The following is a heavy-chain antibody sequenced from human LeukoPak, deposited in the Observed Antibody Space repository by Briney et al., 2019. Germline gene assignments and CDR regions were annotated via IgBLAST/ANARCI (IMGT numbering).Heavy chain of an antibody. D-gene: IGHD6-19*01. CDR2: ISAYNGNT. CDR3: ARARSSGWYILDY. Sequence: PAASVKVSCKASGYTFTSYGISWVRQAPGQGLEWMGWISAYNGNTNYAQKLQGRVTITADESTSTAYMELSSLRSEDTAVYYCARARSSGWYILDYWGQGTLVTVSS. V-gene: IGHV1-18*01. J-gene: IGHJ4*02. CDR1: GYTFTSYG.